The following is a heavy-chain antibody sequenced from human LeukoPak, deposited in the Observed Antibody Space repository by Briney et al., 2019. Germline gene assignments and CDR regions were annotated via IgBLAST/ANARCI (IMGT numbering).Heavy chain of an antibody. V-gene: IGHV3-48*02. D-gene: IGHD3-22*01. CDR3: ARGVGYYDSSAYYYDY. CDR1: GFTFSSYS. J-gene: IGHJ4*02. CDR2: ISRISTSI. Sequence: PGGSLRLSCAASGFTFSSYSMSWVRQAPGKGLEWVSYISRISTSIYYADSVKGRFTVSRDNAENSLFLQMNSLRDEDTAVYYCARGVGYYDSSAYYYDYWGQGTLVTVSS.